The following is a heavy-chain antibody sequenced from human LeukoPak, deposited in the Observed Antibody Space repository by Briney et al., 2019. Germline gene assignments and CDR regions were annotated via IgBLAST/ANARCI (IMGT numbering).Heavy chain of an antibody. Sequence: PSETLSLTCTVSGGSISSYYWSWIRQPPGKGLEWIGYIYYSGSTNYNPSLKSRVTISVDTSKNQFSLKLSSVTAADTAVYYCARANRRHLYVWGGYRYYYFDYWGQGTLVTVSS. V-gene: IGHV4-59*01. CDR2: IYYSGST. J-gene: IGHJ4*02. CDR1: GGSISSYY. CDR3: ARANRRHLYVWGGYRYYYFDY. D-gene: IGHD3-16*02.